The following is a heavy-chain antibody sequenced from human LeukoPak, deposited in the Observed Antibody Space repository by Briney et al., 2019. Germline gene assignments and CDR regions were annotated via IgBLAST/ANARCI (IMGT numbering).Heavy chain of an antibody. D-gene: IGHD2-2*02. CDR3: ASEYQLLYLGYYYYYMDV. CDR1: GGSISSGSYY. Sequence: SETLSLTCTVSGGSISSGSYYWSWIRQPAGKGLEWIGRIYTSGSPNYSPSLKSRVTMSLDTSKNQFSLKLSSVTAADTAVYYCASEYQLLYLGYYYYYMDVWGKGTTVTVSS. CDR2: IYTSGSP. V-gene: IGHV4-61*02. J-gene: IGHJ6*03.